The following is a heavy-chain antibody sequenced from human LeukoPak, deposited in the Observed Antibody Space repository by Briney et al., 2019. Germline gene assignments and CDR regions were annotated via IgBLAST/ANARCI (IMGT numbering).Heavy chain of an antibody. CDR1: GLTFSSYA. Sequence: PGGSLRLSCAASGLTFSSYAMHWVRQAPGKGLEWVAVISYDGSNKYYADSVKGRFTISRDNSKNTLYLQMNSLRAEDTATYYCVKNGGSWSPRFDPWGQGTLVTVSS. D-gene: IGHD4-23*01. CDR2: ISYDGSNK. CDR3: VKNGGSWSPRFDP. J-gene: IGHJ5*02. V-gene: IGHV3-30-3*02.